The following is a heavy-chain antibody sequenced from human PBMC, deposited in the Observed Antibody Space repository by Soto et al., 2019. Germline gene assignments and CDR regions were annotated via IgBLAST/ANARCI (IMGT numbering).Heavy chain of an antibody. Sequence: QVQLVQSGAEVKKPGASVKVSCKASGYTFSTYYMHWVRQAPGQGYEWMGIINPSGGSTTYAQKFQGRVTTTRDTSTTTVYMELSSLKSEDTAVYYCARYDYNGYYFDYWGQGTLVTVSS. D-gene: IGHD4-4*01. CDR1: GYTFSTYY. J-gene: IGHJ4*02. CDR2: INPSGGST. V-gene: IGHV1-46*01. CDR3: ARYDYNGYYFDY.